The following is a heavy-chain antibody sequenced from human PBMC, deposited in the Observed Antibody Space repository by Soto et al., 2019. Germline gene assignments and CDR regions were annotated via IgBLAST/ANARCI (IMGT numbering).Heavy chain of an antibody. V-gene: IGHV3-30*18. CDR2: ISSAAENEK. Sequence: PGGSLRLSCAASGFTFSDFPMHWVRQAPGRGLEWVAVISSAAENEKYYVDSVKGRFSISRDNSKNTLYLQMTSLRPEDTAVYYCAKYLNGDYGYYYGLDVWGQGTTVTVSS. CDR3: AKYLNGDYGYYYGLDV. D-gene: IGHD4-17*01. CDR1: GFTFSDFP. J-gene: IGHJ6*02.